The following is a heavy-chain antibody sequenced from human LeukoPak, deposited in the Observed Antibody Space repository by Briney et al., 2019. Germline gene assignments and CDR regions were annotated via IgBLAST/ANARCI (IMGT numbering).Heavy chain of an antibody. CDR1: GGSFSGYY. J-gene: IGHJ6*02. D-gene: IGHD3-9*01. CDR3: ARALRYFERREIYYYYGMDY. V-gene: IGHV4-34*01. Sequence: SSETLSLTCAVYGGSFSGYYWSWIRQPPGKGLEWIGEIKHSGSTNYNPSLKSRVTISVDTSKNQFSLKLSSVTAADTAVYYCARALRYFERREIYYYYGMDYWGQGTMVTVSS. CDR2: IKHSGST.